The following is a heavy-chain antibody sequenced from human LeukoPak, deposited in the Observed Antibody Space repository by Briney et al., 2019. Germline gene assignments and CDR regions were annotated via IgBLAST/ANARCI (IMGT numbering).Heavy chain of an antibody. CDR3: AKGAPNWGPVGYFDY. CDR2: IKQDGSEK. Sequence: GGSLRLSCAASGFTFSSYWMSWVRQAPGKGLEWVANIKQDGSEKYYVDSVKGRFTISRDNAKNTLYLQMNSLRAEDTAVYYCAKGAPNWGPVGYFDYWGQGTLVTVSS. D-gene: IGHD3-16*01. V-gene: IGHV3-7*03. J-gene: IGHJ4*02. CDR1: GFTFSSYW.